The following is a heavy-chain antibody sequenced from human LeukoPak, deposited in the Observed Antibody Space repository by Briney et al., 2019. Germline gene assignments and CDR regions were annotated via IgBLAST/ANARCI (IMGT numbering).Heavy chain of an antibody. J-gene: IGHJ4*02. D-gene: IGHD2-2*01. Sequence: GGSLRLSCAASGFTFSSYWMSWVRQAPGKGLEWVANIKQDGSEKYYEDSVKGRFTISRDNTKNSLYLQMNSLRADDTATYYCARGFNYAFDYWGQGTLVTVSS. CDR3: ARGFNYAFDY. CDR2: IKQDGSEK. V-gene: IGHV3-7*02. CDR1: GFTFSSYW.